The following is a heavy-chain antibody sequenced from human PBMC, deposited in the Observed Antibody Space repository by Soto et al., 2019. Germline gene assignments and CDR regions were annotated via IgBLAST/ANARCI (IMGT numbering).Heavy chain of an antibody. J-gene: IGHJ4*02. Sequence: QVTLKESGPTLVKPTQTLTLNCTFSGFSLSTTGMGVGWIRQPPGKALEWLALIYWDDDKRYSPSLKTRLTITKDTSKNQVVLTMTNMDPVDTATYYCAHKGDSSVFDYWGQGTLVTVSS. V-gene: IGHV2-5*02. CDR2: IYWDDDK. CDR3: AHKGDSSVFDY. D-gene: IGHD3-22*01. CDR1: GFSLSTTGMG.